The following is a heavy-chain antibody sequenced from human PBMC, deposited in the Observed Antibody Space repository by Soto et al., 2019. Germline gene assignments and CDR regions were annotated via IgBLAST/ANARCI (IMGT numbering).Heavy chain of an antibody. CDR1: GYSFTSYW. Sequence: GESLKISCKGSGYSFTSYWIGWVRQMPGKGLEWMGIIYPGDSDTRYSPSFQGQVTISADKSISTAYLQWSSLKASGTAMYYCARRYCSSTSCTRGGWFDPWGQGTLVTVSS. CDR2: IYPGDSDT. CDR3: ARRYCSSTSCTRGGWFDP. D-gene: IGHD2-2*01. J-gene: IGHJ5*02. V-gene: IGHV5-51*01.